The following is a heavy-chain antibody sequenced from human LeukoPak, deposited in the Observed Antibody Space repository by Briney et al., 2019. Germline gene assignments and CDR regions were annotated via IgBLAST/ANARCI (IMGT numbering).Heavy chain of an antibody. Sequence: SVKVSCKASGGTFSSYAISWVRQAPGQGLEWMGRIIPILGIANYAQKFQGRVTITADKSTSTAYMELSSLRSEDTAVYYCARDVDSSGYYGEFNYWGQGTLVTVSS. CDR3: ARDVDSSGYYGEFNY. J-gene: IGHJ4*02. CDR2: IIPILGIA. V-gene: IGHV1-69*04. CDR1: GGTFSSYA. D-gene: IGHD3-22*01.